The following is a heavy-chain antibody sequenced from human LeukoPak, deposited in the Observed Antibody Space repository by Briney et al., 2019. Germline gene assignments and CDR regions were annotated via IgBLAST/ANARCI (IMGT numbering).Heavy chain of an antibody. CDR1: GGTFSSYA. J-gene: IGHJ4*02. Sequence: ASVKVSCKASGGTFSSYAISWVRQAPGQGLEWMGWINPNSGGTNYAQKFQGRVTMTRDTSISTAYMELSRLRSDDTAVYYCARDRNYYDSSGQFDYWGQGTLVTVSS. CDR2: INPNSGGT. CDR3: ARDRNYYDSSGQFDY. D-gene: IGHD3-22*01. V-gene: IGHV1-2*02.